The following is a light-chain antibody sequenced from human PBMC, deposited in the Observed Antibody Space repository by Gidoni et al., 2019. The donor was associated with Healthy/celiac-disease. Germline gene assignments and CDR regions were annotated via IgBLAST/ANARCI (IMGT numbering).Light chain of an antibody. CDR3: SSYTGSSTYV. V-gene: IGLV2-14*01. CDR2: EVS. Sequence: QSALTKPASVSGSPGQSITISCNGTSSDVGGYNYVSWYQQHPGKAPKLMIYEVSYRPSVVSHLFSGSKSGNTASLTISGLQAEDGADYYCSSYTGSSTYVFGTGTEVTVL. J-gene: IGLJ1*01. CDR1: SSDVGGYNY.